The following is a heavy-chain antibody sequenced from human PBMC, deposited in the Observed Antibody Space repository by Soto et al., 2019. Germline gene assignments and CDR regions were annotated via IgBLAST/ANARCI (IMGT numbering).Heavy chain of an antibody. CDR2: INSDGRAT. V-gene: IGHV3-74*01. D-gene: IGHD5-18*01. CDR1: GFRFSDSW. CDR3: ARVEYSRDYNWFDP. J-gene: IGHJ5*02. Sequence: DVQLVESGGGSVQPGGSLRLSCVASGFRFSDSWMHWVRQLPGKGLEWVSRINSDGRATNYADSVKGRFTISRDNAKNTLYLQMNSLRPEDTAVYYCARVEYSRDYNWFDPWGQGTLVTVSS.